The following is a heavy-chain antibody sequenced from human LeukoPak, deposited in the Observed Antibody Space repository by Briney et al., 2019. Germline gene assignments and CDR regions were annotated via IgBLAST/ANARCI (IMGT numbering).Heavy chain of an antibody. CDR3: ARDLPFLEWLFPANWFDP. Sequence: GASVKVSCKASGYSFTSYGISWVRQAPGQGLEWMGWISAYNGDTNYAQNLQGRVTMTTDTSTSTAYMELRSLTSDDTAVYYCARDLPFLEWLFPANWFDPWGQGTLVTVSS. CDR1: GYSFTSYG. V-gene: IGHV1-18*01. J-gene: IGHJ5*02. CDR2: ISAYNGDT. D-gene: IGHD3-3*01.